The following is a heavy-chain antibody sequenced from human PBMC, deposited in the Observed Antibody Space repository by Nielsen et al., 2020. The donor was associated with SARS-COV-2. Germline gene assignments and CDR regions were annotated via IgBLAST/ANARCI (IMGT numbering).Heavy chain of an antibody. CDR3: ARASGYSYGYAYYYYGMDV. D-gene: IGHD5-18*01. J-gene: IGHJ6*02. CDR2: IIPIFGTA. V-gene: IGHV1-69*01. Sequence: VRQMPGKGLEWMGGIIPIFGTANYAQKFQGRVTITADESTSTAYMELSSLRSEDTAVYYCARASGYSYGYAYYYYGMDVWGQGTTVT.